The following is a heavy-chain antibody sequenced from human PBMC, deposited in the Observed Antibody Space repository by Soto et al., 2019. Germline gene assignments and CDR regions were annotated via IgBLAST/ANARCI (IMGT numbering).Heavy chain of an antibody. J-gene: IGHJ5*02. CDR3: ARYKGGPFGGSPYNWFDP. CDR1: GGSISSYY. V-gene: IGHV4-59*01. D-gene: IGHD3-10*01. CDR2: IYYSGST. Sequence: TLSLTCTVSGGSISSYYWSWIRQPPGKGLEWIGYIYYSGSTNYNPSLKSRVTISVDTSKNQFSLKLSSVTAADTAVYYCARYKGGPFGGSPYNWFDPWGQGTLVTVSS.